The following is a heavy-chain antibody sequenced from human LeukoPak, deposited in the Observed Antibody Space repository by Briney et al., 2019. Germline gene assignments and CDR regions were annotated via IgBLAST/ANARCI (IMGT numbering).Heavy chain of an antibody. CDR1: GASSSSTTNW. V-gene: IGHV4-4*02. CDR3: ARPPDFYYGMDV. D-gene: IGHD2-21*02. CDR2: IYHTGTT. Sequence: SETLSLTCAVSGASSSSTTNWWSWVRQPPGKGLEWIGEIYHTGTTNYNPSLRSRVSISVDNFKNPVSLKLTSATAADTAVYYCARPPDFYYGMDVWGQGTTVTVSS. J-gene: IGHJ6*02.